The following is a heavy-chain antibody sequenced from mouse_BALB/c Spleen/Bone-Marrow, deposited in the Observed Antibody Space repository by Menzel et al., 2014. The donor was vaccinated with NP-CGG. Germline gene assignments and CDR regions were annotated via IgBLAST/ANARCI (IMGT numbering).Heavy chain of an antibody. V-gene: IGHV14-4*02. J-gene: IGHJ4*01. CDR1: GFNIKDYY. CDR2: IDPENGDT. D-gene: IGHD2-1*01. CDR3: NGNYYAMDY. Sequence: VQLKESGAELVRSGASVKLSCTASGFNIKDYYMHWVKQRPEQGLEWIGWIDPENGDTEYAPKFQGKATMTASTSSNTAYLQLSSLTSEDTAVYYCNGNYYAMDYWGQGTSVTVSS.